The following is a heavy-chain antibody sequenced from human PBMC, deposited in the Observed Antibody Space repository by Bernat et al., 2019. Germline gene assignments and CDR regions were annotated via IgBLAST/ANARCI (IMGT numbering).Heavy chain of an antibody. V-gene: IGHV1-46*01. CDR1: GYTLTRYY. CDR2: INPSGGST. CDR3: ARDGVGYYGSGSYVPY. J-gene: IGHJ4*02. D-gene: IGHD3-10*01. Sequence: QVQLVQSGAEVKKPGASVKVSCEASGYTLTRYYMHWVRQAPGQGLEWMGIINPSGGSTSYAQKFQGRVTMTRDTSTSTVYMELSSLRSEDTAVYYCARDGVGYYGSGSYVPYWGQGTLVTVSS.